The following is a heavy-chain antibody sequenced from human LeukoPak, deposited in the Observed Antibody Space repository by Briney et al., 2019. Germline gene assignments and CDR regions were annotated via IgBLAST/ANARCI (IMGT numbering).Heavy chain of an antibody. J-gene: IGHJ4*02. Sequence: GGSLRLSCAASGFTFSSYSMNWVRQAPGKGLEWVSYISSSSSTIYYADSVKGRFTISRDNAKNSLYLQMNSLRAEDTAVYYCARFPVPKSGYYQRGKYYFDYWGQGTLVTVSS. D-gene: IGHD3-22*01. CDR3: ARFPVPKSGYYQRGKYYFDY. CDR2: ISSSSSTI. CDR1: GFTFSSYS. V-gene: IGHV3-48*01.